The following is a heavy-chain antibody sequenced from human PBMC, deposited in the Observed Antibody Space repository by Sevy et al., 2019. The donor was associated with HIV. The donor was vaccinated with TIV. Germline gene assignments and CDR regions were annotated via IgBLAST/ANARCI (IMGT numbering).Heavy chain of an antibody. Sequence: SETLSLTCTVSDGSVSISTCYWTWIRQPAGKGLEWIGHIYASGSTNYNPSLKSRVTMSVDTSKNQFSLKLSSVTAADTAVYYCARHPITLLRGVLYGMDVWGQGTTVTVSS. V-gene: IGHV4-61*10. CDR2: IYASGST. D-gene: IGHD3-10*01. J-gene: IGHJ6*02. CDR3: ARHPITLLRGVLYGMDV. CDR1: DGSVSISTCY.